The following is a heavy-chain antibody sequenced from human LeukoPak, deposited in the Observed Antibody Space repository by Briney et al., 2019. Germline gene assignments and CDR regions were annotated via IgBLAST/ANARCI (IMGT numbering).Heavy chain of an antibody. CDR2: IYSSGST. CDR3: ARHVGYYYGSGSYRPFDY. CDR1: GGSISRYY. D-gene: IGHD3-10*01. J-gene: IGHJ4*02. V-gene: IGHV4-4*07. Sequence: SETLSLTCTVSGGSISRYYWSWIRQPAGKGLEWIGRIYSSGSTNYNPSLKSRATLSVDTSKNQFSLKLSSVTAADTAVYYCARHVGYYYGSGSYRPFDYWGQGTLVTVSS.